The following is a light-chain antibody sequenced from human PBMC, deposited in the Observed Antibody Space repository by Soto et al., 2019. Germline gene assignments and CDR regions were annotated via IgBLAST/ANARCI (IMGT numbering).Light chain of an antibody. Sequence: ELVLPQSPGPLSLSPGAPATLSCRASQSLGSRSLAWYQPTPGQAPRLLIPGSSSRATGIPDRFSGSGSGTDFILTINRLELEDFAVYYCQQYGSSPFTFGGGTKVEIK. V-gene: IGKV3-20*01. J-gene: IGKJ4*01. CDR1: QSLGSRS. CDR3: QQYGSSPFT. CDR2: GSS.